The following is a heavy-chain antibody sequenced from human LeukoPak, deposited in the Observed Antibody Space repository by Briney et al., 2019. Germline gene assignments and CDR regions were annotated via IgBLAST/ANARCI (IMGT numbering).Heavy chain of an antibody. V-gene: IGHV3-30*14. Sequence: GGSLRLSCAASGFTFTHYAMHWVRQTPGKGLEWVAVIPYDGSNKYYADSVKGRFTISRENSKNTLYLQMNSLRAEDAAIYYCARDRRLASFDYGGQGTLVTVSS. D-gene: IGHD6-25*01. J-gene: IGHJ4*02. CDR2: IPYDGSNK. CDR3: ARDRRLASFDY. CDR1: GFTFTHYA.